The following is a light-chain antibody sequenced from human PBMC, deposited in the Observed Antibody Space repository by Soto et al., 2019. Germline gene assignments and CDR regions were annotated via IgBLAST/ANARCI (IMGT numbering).Light chain of an antibody. CDR2: NNN. CDR1: SSNIGSNT. Sequence: QSVLTQPPSASGTPGQRVTISCSGSSSNIGSNTVNWYQQLPGTAPKLLIYNNNQRPSGVPDRFSGSKSGTSASLAISGLQSEDEADYYWAAWDDRLNGLVFGGGTKLTVL. V-gene: IGLV1-44*01. J-gene: IGLJ2*01. CDR3: AAWDDRLNGLV.